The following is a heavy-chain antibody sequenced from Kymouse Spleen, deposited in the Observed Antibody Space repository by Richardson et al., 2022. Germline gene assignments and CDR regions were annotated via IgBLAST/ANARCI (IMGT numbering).Heavy chain of an antibody. D-gene: IGHD7-27*02. V-gene: IGHV4-34*01. CDR2: INHSGST. J-gene: IGHJ4*02. Sequence: QVQLQQWGAGLLKPSETLSLTCAVYGGSFSGYYWSWIRQPPGKGLEWIGEINHSGSTNYNPSLKSRVTISVDTSKNQFSLKLSSVTAADTAVYYCARVRTGGAFDYWGQGTLVTVSS. CDR3: ARVRTGGAFDY. CDR1: GGSFSGYY.